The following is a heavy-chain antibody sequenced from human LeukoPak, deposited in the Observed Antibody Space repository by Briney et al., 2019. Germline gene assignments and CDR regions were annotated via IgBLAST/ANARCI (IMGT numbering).Heavy chain of an antibody. V-gene: IGHV1-8*01. CDR2: MNPSNANT. D-gene: IGHD6-13*01. J-gene: IGHJ4*02. CDR3: ARAPMGAAALY. Sequence: ASVKVSCKASGYTFTNYDINWVRQATGQGLEWMGWMNPSNANTGFAQKFQGRVTMTTNTSISTAYMELSSLRSDDTAFYYCARAPMGAAALYWGQGTLVTVSS. CDR1: GYTFTNYD.